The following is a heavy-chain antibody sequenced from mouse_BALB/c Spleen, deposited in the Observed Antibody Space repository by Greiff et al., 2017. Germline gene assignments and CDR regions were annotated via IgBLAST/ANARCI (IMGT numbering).Heavy chain of an antibody. Sequence: EVQRVESGGGLVKPGGSLKLSCAASGFAFSSYDMSWVRQTPEKRLEWVAYISSGGGSTYYPDTVKGRFTISRDNAKNTLYLQMSSLKSEDTAMYYCARPSGTEFAYWGQGTLVTVSA. CDR3: ARPSGTEFAY. CDR1: GFAFSSYD. CDR2: ISSGGGST. D-gene: IGHD4-1*01. J-gene: IGHJ3*01. V-gene: IGHV5-12-1*01.